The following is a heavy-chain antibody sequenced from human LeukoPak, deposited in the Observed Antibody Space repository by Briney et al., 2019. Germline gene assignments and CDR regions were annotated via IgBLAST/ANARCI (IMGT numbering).Heavy chain of an antibody. D-gene: IGHD6-19*01. CDR1: GFTFSSYS. J-gene: IGHJ3*02. V-gene: IGHV3-48*02. CDR2: ISGSGSET. Sequence: GGSLRLSCAASGFTFSSYSMNWVRQAPGKGLEWFSEISGSGSETYYADSVKGRFTVSRDNSKNTLYLEMNSLRDEDTAVYYCARGGGSGRWGSAFDMWGQGTMVTVSS. CDR3: ARGGGSGRWGSAFDM.